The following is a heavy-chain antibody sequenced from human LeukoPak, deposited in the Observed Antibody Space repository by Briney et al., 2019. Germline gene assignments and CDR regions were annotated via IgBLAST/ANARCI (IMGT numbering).Heavy chain of an antibody. CDR2: LYSGGST. D-gene: IGHD4-17*01. V-gene: IGHV3-66*01. Sequence: PGGSLRLSCAASGFTVSSNYMSWVRQPPGKGLEWVSVLYSGGSTYYADSVKGRFTISRDNPKNTLYLQMNSLRAGDTAVYFCARLGSTVTHFDYWGQGTLVTVSS. CDR3: ARLGSTVTHFDY. CDR1: GFTVSSNY. J-gene: IGHJ4*02.